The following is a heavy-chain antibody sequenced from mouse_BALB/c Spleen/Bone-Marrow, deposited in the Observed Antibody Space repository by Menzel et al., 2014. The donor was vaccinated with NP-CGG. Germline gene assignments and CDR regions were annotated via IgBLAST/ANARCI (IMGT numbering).Heavy chain of an antibody. D-gene: IGHD4-1*01. CDR3: ATGYYFDY. CDR1: GYTFTSYW. CDR2: INPSTGYT. V-gene: IGHV1-7*01. Sequence: QVQLQQSGAELAKPGASVKMSCKASGYTFTSYWMHWVKQRPGQGLEWIGYINPSTGYTEYNQKFKDKATLTADKSSSTAYMQLSSLTSEDSAVYYGATGYYFDYWCQGTTLTVSS. J-gene: IGHJ2*01.